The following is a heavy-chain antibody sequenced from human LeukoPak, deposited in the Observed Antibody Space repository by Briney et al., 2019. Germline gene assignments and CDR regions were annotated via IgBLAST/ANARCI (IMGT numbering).Heavy chain of an antibody. CDR1: GFIFRSFS. CDR3: ATRVTADSYDASDI. Sequence: GGSLRLSCTASGFIFRSFSMTWVRQAPGKGLEWVASISSTSNHKYHADSVKGRFTISRDNDKNSLYLQMNSLRAEDTALYYCATRVTADSYDASDIWGQGTMVTVSS. CDR2: ISSTSNHK. J-gene: IGHJ3*02. V-gene: IGHV3-21*06. D-gene: IGHD6-13*01.